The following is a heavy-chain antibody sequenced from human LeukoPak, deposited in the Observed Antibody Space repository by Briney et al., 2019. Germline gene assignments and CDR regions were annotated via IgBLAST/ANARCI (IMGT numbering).Heavy chain of an antibody. CDR3: AREGSGSGVDY. CDR2: ISSSSTTI. D-gene: IGHD3-10*01. J-gene: IGHJ4*02. CDR1: GFTFSSHS. Sequence: GGSLRLSCAASGFTFSSHSMDWVSHAPGNGLEWGSYISSSSTTIYYAYPVKVPFTISRDDTKNSLYLQMNSLRAEDTAVYYCAREGSGSGVDYWGQGTLVTVSS. V-gene: IGHV3-48*01.